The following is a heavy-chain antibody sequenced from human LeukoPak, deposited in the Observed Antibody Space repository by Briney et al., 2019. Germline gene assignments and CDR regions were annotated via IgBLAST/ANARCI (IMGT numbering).Heavy chain of an antibody. J-gene: IGHJ4*02. CDR3: ARDLTGAVFDF. CDR1: GFTFSSYW. Sequence: PGGSLRLSCAAPGFTFSSYWMHWVRQAPGKGLVWVSRINSDGSSTSYADSVRGRFTISRDNAKNTVYLQMNSLRAEDTAVYYCARDLTGAVFDFWGQGTLVTVSS. V-gene: IGHV3-74*01. CDR2: INSDGSST. D-gene: IGHD1-26*01.